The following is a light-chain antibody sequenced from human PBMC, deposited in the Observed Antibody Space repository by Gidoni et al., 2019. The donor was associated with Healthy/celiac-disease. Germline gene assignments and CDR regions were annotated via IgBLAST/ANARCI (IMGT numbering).Light chain of an antibody. CDR3: QQYGSSPSGT. J-gene: IGKJ2*01. Sequence: EIVLTQSPGTLSLSPGERATLSCRASQSVSSSYLAWYQQKPGQAPRLLIYGASSRATGIPDRFSGSGSGTDFTLTISRLEPEDFAVYYCQQYGSSPSGTFGQGTNLEIK. CDR1: QSVSSSY. V-gene: IGKV3-20*01. CDR2: GAS.